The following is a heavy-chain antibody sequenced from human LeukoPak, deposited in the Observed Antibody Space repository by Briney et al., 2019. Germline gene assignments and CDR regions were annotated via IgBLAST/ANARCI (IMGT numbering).Heavy chain of an antibody. CDR1: GFTFSSYW. CDR3: ARKAAGLTFDY. Sequence: SGGSLRLSCAASGFTFSSYWMHWVRQAPGKGLVLVSRINSDGSSTNYADSVKVRFTISRGNAENTLYLQMNSLRAEDTAVYYCARKAAGLTFDYWGQGTLVTVSS. J-gene: IGHJ4*02. CDR2: INSDGSST. V-gene: IGHV3-74*01. D-gene: IGHD6-13*01.